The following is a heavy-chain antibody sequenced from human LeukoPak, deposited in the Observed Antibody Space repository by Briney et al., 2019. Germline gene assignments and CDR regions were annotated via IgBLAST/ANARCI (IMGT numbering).Heavy chain of an antibody. D-gene: IGHD4-17*01. CDR3: ARGGDYRFDY. Sequence: SQTLSLTCAVSGGSISSGSWWGWIRQPPGKGLEWIGEIHHSGSTNYNPSLKSRVTLSVDKSKNQLSLRLTSVTAADTAVYYCARGGDYRFDYWGQGTLVTVSS. V-gene: IGHV4-4*02. CDR1: GGSISSGSW. J-gene: IGHJ4*02. CDR2: IHHSGST.